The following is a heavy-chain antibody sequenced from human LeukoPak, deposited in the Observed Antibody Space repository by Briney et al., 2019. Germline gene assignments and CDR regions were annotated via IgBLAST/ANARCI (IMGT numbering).Heavy chain of an antibody. V-gene: IGHV3-11*05. CDR3: ARGRDTAMSLYYFDY. CDR1: GFTFSDYY. D-gene: IGHD5-18*01. Sequence: GGSLRLSCAASGFTFSDYYMSWIRQVPGKGPEWVSYISSSSTYTNYADSAKGRFTISRDNAKNSLYLQMNSLRAEDTAVYYCARGRDTAMSLYYFDYWGQGTLVTVSS. J-gene: IGHJ4*02. CDR2: ISSSSTYT.